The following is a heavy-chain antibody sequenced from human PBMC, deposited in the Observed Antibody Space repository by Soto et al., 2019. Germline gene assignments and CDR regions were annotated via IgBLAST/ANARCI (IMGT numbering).Heavy chain of an antibody. D-gene: IGHD6-13*01. Sequence: SVKVSCKASGDTFTNSAFIWVRQAPGQGLEWMGWISAYNGNTDYEQKFQGRVTMTTDTSTSTAHMELRSLRSDDTAVYYCAREGSRSGRPRPHTYIDYWGQGTLVTVSS. V-gene: IGHV1-18*01. CDR1: GDTFTNSA. CDR3: AREGSRSGRPRPHTYIDY. J-gene: IGHJ4*02. CDR2: ISAYNGNT.